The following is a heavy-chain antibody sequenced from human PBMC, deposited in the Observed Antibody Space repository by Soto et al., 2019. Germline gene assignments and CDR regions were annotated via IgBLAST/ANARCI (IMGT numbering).Heavy chain of an antibody. V-gene: IGHV3-30*18. CDR3: AKGAVQDLWSGYYTLFDY. D-gene: IGHD3-3*01. Sequence: GGSLRLSCAASGFTFSTYGMHWVRQAPGKGLEWVAVISYDAKHKYYADPLKGRFTISRDNSKNTLYLQMNSLRAEDTAVYYCAKGAVQDLWSGYYTLFDYWGQGTLVTVSS. CDR1: GFTFSTYG. CDR2: ISYDAKHK. J-gene: IGHJ4*02.